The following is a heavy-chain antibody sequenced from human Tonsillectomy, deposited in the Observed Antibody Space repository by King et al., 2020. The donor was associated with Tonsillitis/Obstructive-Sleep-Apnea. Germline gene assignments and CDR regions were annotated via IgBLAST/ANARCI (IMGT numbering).Heavy chain of an antibody. J-gene: IGHJ2*01. Sequence: VQLQESGPGLVRPSGTLSLTCAVSGGSISTSNWWNWVRQPPGKGLEWIGEIYHRGRTNYTPSLKSRVTISVDKSKNQFSLKLTSATAADTAVYYCPRVITGEDDRAYLCFDLWGTGTLVTVCS. V-gene: IGHV4-4*02. D-gene: IGHD7-27*01. CDR2: IYHRGRT. CDR3: PRVITGEDDRAYLCFDL. CDR1: GGSISTSNW.